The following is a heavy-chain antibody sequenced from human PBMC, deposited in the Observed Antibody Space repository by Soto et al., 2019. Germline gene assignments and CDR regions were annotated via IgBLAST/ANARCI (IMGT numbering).Heavy chain of an antibody. J-gene: IGHJ6*03. CDR3: ARGSWDDVSGHYYMDV. CDR1: GDSVSRNRAA. V-gene: IGHV6-1*01. CDR2: TYYRSKWYS. D-gene: IGHD1-1*01. Sequence: SPTLSLTGDSSGDSVSRNRAAWNWIRQTPSRGLEWLGRTYYRSKWYSNYAISVKSRVTVNPDTFKNQFSLQLNSVTPEDTAVYYCARGSWDDVSGHYYMDVWGKGTTVTVSS.